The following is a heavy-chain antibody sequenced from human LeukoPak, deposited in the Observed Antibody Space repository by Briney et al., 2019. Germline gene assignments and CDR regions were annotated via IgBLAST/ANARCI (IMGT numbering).Heavy chain of an antibody. V-gene: IGHV1-69*13. J-gene: IGHJ3*02. CDR1: GGTFSSYA. Sequence: SVKVSCKASGGTFSSYAISWVRQAPGQGPEWMGGIIPIFGTANYAQKFQGRVTITADESTSTAYMELSSLRSEDTAVYYCAREDYDSSGYLLAFDIWGQGTMVTVSS. CDR3: AREDYDSSGYLLAFDI. D-gene: IGHD3-22*01. CDR2: IIPIFGTA.